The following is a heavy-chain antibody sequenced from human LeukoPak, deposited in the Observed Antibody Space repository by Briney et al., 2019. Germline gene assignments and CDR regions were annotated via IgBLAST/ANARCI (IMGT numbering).Heavy chain of an antibody. CDR1: GFTFSSYG. Sequence: GGSLRLSCAASGFTFSSYGMHWVRQAPGKGLEWVAAISYDGSSKYYADSVMGRFSVSRDNSKNTLYLQLSSLRPEGTAVYYCARDHQLQNGNWFDPWGQGTLVTVPS. CDR2: ISYDGSSK. V-gene: IGHV3-30*03. D-gene: IGHD2-2*01. J-gene: IGHJ5*02. CDR3: ARDHQLQNGNWFDP.